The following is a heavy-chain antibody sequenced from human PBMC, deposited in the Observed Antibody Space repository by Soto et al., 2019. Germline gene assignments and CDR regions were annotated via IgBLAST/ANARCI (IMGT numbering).Heavy chain of an antibody. D-gene: IGHD1-26*01. CDR3: ARDAAVGKTTRSNLDS. CDR1: GYIFVNYH. V-gene: IGHV1-46*01. Sequence: ASVKVSCKASGYIFVNYHVHWVRQAPGQGLEWMGIINPSDGSTSYAEKLQGRVTMTTDTSTSTVYMELSSLRSVDTAVYYCARDAAVGKTTRSNLDSWGRGTLVTVSS. J-gene: IGHJ4*02. CDR2: INPSDGST.